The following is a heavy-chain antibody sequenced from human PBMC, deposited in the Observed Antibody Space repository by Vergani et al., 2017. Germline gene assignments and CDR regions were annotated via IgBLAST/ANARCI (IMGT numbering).Heavy chain of an antibody. V-gene: IGHV3-21*04. CDR2: ISSSSSYI. Sequence: EVQLVESGGGLVKPGGSLRLSCAASGFTFSSYSMNWVRQAPGKGLEWVSSISSSSSYIYYADSVKGRFTISRDNAKNSLYLQMNSLRAEDTAVYYCANAPGYDFWSGYYTYYYYMDVWGKGTTVTVSS. CDR3: ANAPGYDFWSGYYTYYYYMDV. J-gene: IGHJ6*03. D-gene: IGHD3-3*01. CDR1: GFTFSSYS.